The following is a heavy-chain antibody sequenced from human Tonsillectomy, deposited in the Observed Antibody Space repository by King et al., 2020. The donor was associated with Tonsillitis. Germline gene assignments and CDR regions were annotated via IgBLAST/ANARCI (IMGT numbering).Heavy chain of an antibody. CDR2: INSDGSST. D-gene: IGHD6-13*01. CDR1: GFTFSSYW. Sequence: VQLVESGGGLVQPGGSLRLSCAASGFTFSSYWVHWVRQAPGKGLVWVSRINSDGSSTSYADSVKGRFTISRDNAKNTLYLQMNSLRAEDTAVYYCARDWAAAGTGYFDYWGQVALVTVSS. CDR3: ARDWAAAGTGYFDY. V-gene: IGHV3-74*01. J-gene: IGHJ4*02.